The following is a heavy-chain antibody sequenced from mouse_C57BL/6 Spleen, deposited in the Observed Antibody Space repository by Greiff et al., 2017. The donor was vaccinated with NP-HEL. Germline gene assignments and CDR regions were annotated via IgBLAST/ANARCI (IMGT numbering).Heavy chain of an antibody. CDR2: IDPETGGT. D-gene: IGHD1-1*01. Sequence: VQLQQSGAELVRPGASVTLSCKASGYTFTDYEMHWVKQTPVHGLEWIGAIDPETGGTAYNQKFKGKAILTADKSSSTAYMELRSLTSEDSAVYYCTRQAVVRHYAMDYWGQGTSVTVSS. J-gene: IGHJ4*01. CDR3: TRQAVVRHYAMDY. V-gene: IGHV1-15*01. CDR1: GYTFTDYE.